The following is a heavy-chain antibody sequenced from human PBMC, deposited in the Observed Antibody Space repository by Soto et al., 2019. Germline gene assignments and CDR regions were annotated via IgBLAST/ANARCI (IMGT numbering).Heavy chain of an antibody. J-gene: IGHJ4*02. Sequence: GGSLRLSCAASGFTFSTYALSWVRQAPGKGLEWVSAISANGQGIYYADSVRGRFTISRDNSKNTIFLHMDSLRAEDTAVYYCAKDRNYPRDQFHYWGQGTLVTVSA. CDR1: GFTFSTYA. D-gene: IGHD1-7*01. CDR3: AKDRNYPRDQFHY. V-gene: IGHV3-23*01. CDR2: ISANGQGI.